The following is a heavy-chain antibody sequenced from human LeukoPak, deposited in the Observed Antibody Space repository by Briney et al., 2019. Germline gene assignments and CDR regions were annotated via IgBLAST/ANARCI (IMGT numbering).Heavy chain of an antibody. D-gene: IGHD4-17*01. CDR2: IYYSGST. Sequence: TSETLSLTCTVSGGSISSSSYYWGWIRQPPGKGLEWIGSIYYSGSTYYNPSLKSRVTISVDTSKNQFSLKLSSVTAADTAVYYCARARTFDYGDYFDYWGQGTLVTVSS. CDR1: GGSISSSSYY. V-gene: IGHV4-39*07. CDR3: ARARTFDYGDYFDY. J-gene: IGHJ4*02.